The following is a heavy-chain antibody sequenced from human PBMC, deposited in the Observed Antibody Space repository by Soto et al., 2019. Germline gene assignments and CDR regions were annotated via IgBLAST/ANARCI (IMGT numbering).Heavy chain of an antibody. CDR2: ISAYNGNT. Sequence: ASVKVSCKASGYTFTSYGISWVRQAPGQGLEWMGWISAYNGNTNYAQKLQGRVTMTTDTSTSTAYMELRSLRSDDTAVYYCARDFLITFWGVIVIPLGYWGQGTLVTVSS. CDR1: GYTFTSYG. D-gene: IGHD3-16*02. V-gene: IGHV1-18*01. CDR3: ARDFLITFWGVIVIPLGY. J-gene: IGHJ4*02.